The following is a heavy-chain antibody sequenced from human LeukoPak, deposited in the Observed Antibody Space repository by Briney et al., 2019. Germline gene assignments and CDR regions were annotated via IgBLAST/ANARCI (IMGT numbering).Heavy chain of an antibody. J-gene: IGHJ4*02. CDR2: TRNDGRDK. CDR3: ARGPAANSGNYYAGDY. Sequence: GGSLRLSCAASGFTFRTSVMHWVRQAPGKGLEWVALTRNDGRDKYYRDSVKGRFTISRDNAKNTLYLQMNSLKSEDSAAYYCARGPAANSGNYYAGDYWGQGTLVTVSS. D-gene: IGHD1-26*01. V-gene: IGHV3-30*02. CDR1: GFTFRTSV.